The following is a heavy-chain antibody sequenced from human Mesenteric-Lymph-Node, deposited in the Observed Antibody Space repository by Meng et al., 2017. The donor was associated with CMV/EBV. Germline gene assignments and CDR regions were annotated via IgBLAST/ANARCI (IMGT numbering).Heavy chain of an antibody. J-gene: IGHJ4*02. D-gene: IGHD3-3*01. CDR2: IYWNDDE. CDR3: ASLSGAGNFWSDYYIVYYFEN. V-gene: IGHV2-5*01. CDR1: GFSLSTTGMG. Sequence: SGPTLVKPTQTLTLTCTFSGFSLSTTGMGVGWIRQPPGKALEWLALIYWNDDERYSHSLKSRLTITKDTSINQVVLSMTNMDPVDTATYYCASLSGAGNFWSDYYIVYYFENWGQGTLVTVSS.